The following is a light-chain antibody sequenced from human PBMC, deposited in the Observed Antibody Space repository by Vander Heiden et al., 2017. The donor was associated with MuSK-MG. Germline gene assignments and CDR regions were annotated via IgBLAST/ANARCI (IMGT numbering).Light chain of an antibody. CDR1: RSVSSN. CDR3: QQYYTWYT. V-gene: IGKV3-15*01. Sequence: EIVMTQSPDTVSVSPGERATLSCRASRSVSSNVDWYQQRPGQAPRLLIYDASTRATGIPARFSGSGSGTDFTLTISSLQSEDLAVYYCQQYYTWYTFGQGTMLEIK. CDR2: DAS. J-gene: IGKJ2*01.